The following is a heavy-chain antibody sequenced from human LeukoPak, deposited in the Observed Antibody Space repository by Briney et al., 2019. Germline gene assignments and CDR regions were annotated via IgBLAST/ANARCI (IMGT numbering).Heavy chain of an antibody. CDR3: ARGDSSSPYPNKDAFDI. V-gene: IGHV4-34*01. J-gene: IGHJ3*02. CDR1: GGSFSGYY. Sequence: SETLSLTCAVYGGSFSGYYWSWIRQPPGKGLEWIGEINHSGSTNYNPSLKSRVTISADTSKNQFSLKLSSVTAADTAVYYCARGDSSSPYPNKDAFDIWGQGTMVTVSS. CDR2: INHSGST. D-gene: IGHD6-13*01.